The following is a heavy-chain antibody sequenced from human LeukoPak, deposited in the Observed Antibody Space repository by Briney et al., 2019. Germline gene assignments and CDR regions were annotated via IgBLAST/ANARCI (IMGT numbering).Heavy chain of an antibody. Sequence: QPGGSLRLSCAASGFTFSTYWMSWVRQAPGKGLEWVANIKKDGSEKYYVDSVKGRFTISRDNAKNSLYLQMNSLRAEDTAVYYCASPGEDREGGFDYWGQGTLVTVSS. CDR2: IKKDGSEK. D-gene: IGHD3-16*01. V-gene: IGHV3-7*01. CDR1: GFTFSTYW. CDR3: ASPGEDREGGFDY. J-gene: IGHJ4*02.